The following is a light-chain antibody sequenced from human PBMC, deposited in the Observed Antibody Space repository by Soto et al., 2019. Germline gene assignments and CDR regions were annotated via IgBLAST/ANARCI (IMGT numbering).Light chain of an antibody. V-gene: IGKV1-5*01. CDR1: QSVTDW. CDR3: QQYYRSCT. J-gene: IGKJ2*02. Sequence: DIQLTQSPSTLSASVGDRVTITCRASQSVTDWLAWYQQKPGKAPKLLIYDASSLESGGPSRFSGSGSGTEFSLTISSLQPDDFATYYCQQYYRSCTFGQGTKVEIK. CDR2: DAS.